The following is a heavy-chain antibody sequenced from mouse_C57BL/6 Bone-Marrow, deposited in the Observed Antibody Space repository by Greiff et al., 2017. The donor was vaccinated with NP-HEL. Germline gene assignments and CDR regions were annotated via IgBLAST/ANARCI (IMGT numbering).Heavy chain of an antibody. CDR1: GYTFTSYW. J-gene: IGHJ2*01. V-gene: IGHV1-61*01. Sequence: QVQLQQPGAELVRPGSSVKLSCKASGYTFTSYWMDWVKQRPGQGLEWIGNIYPSDSETHYNQKFKDKATLTADKSSSTAYMQLSSLTSEDSAVYYCARRCYYFDYWGQGTTLTVSS. CDR3: ARRCYYFDY. CDR2: IYPSDSET.